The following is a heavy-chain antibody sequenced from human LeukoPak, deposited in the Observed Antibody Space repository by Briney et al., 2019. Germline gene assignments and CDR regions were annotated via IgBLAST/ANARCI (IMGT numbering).Heavy chain of an antibody. J-gene: IGHJ3*02. Sequence: GGSLRLSCAASGFTFSSYSMNWVRQAPGKRLEWVSSISSSSSYIYYADSVKGRFTISRDNAKNSLYLQMNSLRAEDTAVYYCASSAVVRKAFDIWGQGTMVTVSS. V-gene: IGHV3-21*01. CDR1: GFTFSSYS. CDR3: ASSAVVRKAFDI. CDR2: ISSSSSYI. D-gene: IGHD2-15*01.